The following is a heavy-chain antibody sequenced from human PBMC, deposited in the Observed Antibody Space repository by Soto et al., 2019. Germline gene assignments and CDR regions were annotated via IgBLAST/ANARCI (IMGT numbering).Heavy chain of an antibody. CDR1: GFTFSSYS. CDR2: ISSSSSYI. Sequence: EVQLVESGGGLVKPGGSLRLSCAASGFTFSSYSMNWVRQAPGKGLEWVSSISSSSSYIYYADSVKGRFTISRDNAKNSLYLQMNSLRAEDTAVYYCARGLEQPVAADYWGQGTLVTVSS. D-gene: IGHD6-6*01. V-gene: IGHV3-21*01. J-gene: IGHJ4*02. CDR3: ARGLEQPVAADY.